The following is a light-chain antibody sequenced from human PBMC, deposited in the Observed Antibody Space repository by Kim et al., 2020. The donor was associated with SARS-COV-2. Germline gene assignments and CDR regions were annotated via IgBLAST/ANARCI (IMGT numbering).Light chain of an antibody. Sequence: GQSFTISCTGTSSDVGGYNYVSWYQQHPGKAPRLMIYEVSNRPSGVSDRFSGSKSGNTASLTISGLQAEDEADYYCNSYTSSGTWVFGGGTQLTVL. CDR2: EVS. CDR3: NSYTSSGTWV. V-gene: IGLV2-14*03. CDR1: SSDVGGYNY. J-gene: IGLJ3*02.